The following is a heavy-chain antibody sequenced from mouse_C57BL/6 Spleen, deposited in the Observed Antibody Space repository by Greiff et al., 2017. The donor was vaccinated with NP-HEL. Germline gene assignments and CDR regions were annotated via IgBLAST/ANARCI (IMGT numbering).Heavy chain of an antibody. CDR3: ARYGTLWYFDV. D-gene: IGHD4-1*01. Sequence: VKLQQPGAELVRPGSSVKLSCKASGYTFTSYWMHWVKQRPIQGLEWIGNIDPSDSETHYNQKFKDKATLTVDKSSSTAYMQLSSLTSEDSAVYYCARYGTLWYFDVWGTGTTVTVSS. V-gene: IGHV1-52*01. J-gene: IGHJ1*03. CDR2: IDPSDSET. CDR1: GYTFTSYW.